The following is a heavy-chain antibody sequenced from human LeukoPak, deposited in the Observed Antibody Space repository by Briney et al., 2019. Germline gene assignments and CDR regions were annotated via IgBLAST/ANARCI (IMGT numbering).Heavy chain of an antibody. D-gene: IGHD6-19*01. CDR2: INPSGGST. CDR3: AREKIAVAGTLDYYYGMDV. CDR1: GYTFTSYY. V-gene: IGHV1-46*01. J-gene: IGHJ6*02. Sequence: PVASVKVSCKASGYTFTSYYMHWVRQAPGQGLEWMGIINPSGGSTSYAQKFQGRVTMTTDTSTSTAYMELRSLRSDDTAVYYCAREKIAVAGTLDYYYGMDVWGQGTTVTVSS.